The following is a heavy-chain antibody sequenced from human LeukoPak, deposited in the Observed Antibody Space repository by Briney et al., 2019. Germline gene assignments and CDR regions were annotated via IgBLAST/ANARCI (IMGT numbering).Heavy chain of an antibody. V-gene: IGHV1-2*02. CDR1: GYTFTGYY. J-gene: IGHJ4*02. CDR3: ARRKYCSGGSCSPVFYY. Sequence: GASVKVSCKASGYTFTGYYMHWVRQAPGQGLEWMGWINPNSGGTNYAQKFQGRVTMTRNTSISTAYMELSSLRSEDTAVYYCARRKYCSGGSCSPVFYYWGQGTLVTVSS. CDR2: INPNSGGT. D-gene: IGHD2-15*01.